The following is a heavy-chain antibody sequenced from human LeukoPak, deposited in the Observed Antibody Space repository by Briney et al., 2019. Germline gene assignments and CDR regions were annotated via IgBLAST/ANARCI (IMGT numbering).Heavy chain of an antibody. D-gene: IGHD3-3*01. J-gene: IGHJ4*02. CDR1: GFTFSGYS. CDR2: ISSSSNKI. CDR3: ARSDLRFLELLDY. Sequence: PGGSLTLSCAASGFTFSGYSMNWVRQAPGKGLEWVSYISSSSNKIYYADSVKGRFITSRDNAKNSLYLQMNSLRDEDTAVYYCARSDLRFLELLDYWGQGTLVTVSS. V-gene: IGHV3-48*02.